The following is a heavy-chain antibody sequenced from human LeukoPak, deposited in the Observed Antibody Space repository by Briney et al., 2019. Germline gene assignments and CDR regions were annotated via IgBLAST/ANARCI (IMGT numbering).Heavy chain of an antibody. D-gene: IGHD6-13*01. J-gene: IGHJ4*02. V-gene: IGHV3-48*03. CDR3: AKGPGLIAAAGTDYFDY. CDR2: ISSSGSTI. Sequence: PGGSLRLSCAASGFTFSSYEMNWVRQAPGKGLEWVSYISSSGSTIYYADSVKGRFTISRDNAKNSLYLQMNSLRAEDTAVYYCAKGPGLIAAAGTDYFDYWGQGTLVTVSS. CDR1: GFTFSSYE.